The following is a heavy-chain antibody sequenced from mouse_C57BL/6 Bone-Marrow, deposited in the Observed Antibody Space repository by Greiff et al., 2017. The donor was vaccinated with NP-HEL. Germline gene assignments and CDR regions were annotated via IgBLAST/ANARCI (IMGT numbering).Heavy chain of an antibody. CDR2: IYPGDGDT. Sequence: QVQLQQSGPELVKPGASVKISCKASGYDFSSSWMNWVKQRPGKGLEWIGRIYPGDGDTNYNGKFKGKATLTADKSSSTAYMQLSSLTSEDSAVYFCANYWGFTYWGQGTMLTVSA. D-gene: IGHD4-1*01. J-gene: IGHJ3*01. CDR1: GYDFSSSW. V-gene: IGHV1-82*01. CDR3: ANYWGFTY.